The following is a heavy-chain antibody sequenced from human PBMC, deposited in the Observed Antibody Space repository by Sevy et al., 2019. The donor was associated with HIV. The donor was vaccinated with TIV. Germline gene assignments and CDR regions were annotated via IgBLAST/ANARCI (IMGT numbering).Heavy chain of an antibody. CDR2: IYPGDSDT. CDR1: GYSFTSYW. Sequence: GESLKISCKGSGYSFTSYWIGWVRQMPGKGLEWMGIIYPGDSDTRYSPSFQGQVTISAAKSISTAYLQWSSLKASDTAMYYCARHGLGILTGRGDFDIWGQGTMVTVSS. J-gene: IGHJ3*02. CDR3: ARHGLGILTGRGDFDI. V-gene: IGHV5-51*01. D-gene: IGHD3-9*01.